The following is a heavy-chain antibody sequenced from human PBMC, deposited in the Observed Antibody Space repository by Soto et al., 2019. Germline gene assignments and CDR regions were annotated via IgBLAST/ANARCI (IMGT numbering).Heavy chain of an antibody. Sequence: SVKVSCKASGGTFSSYAISWVRQAPGQGLEWMGGIIPIFGTANYAQKFQGRVTITADKSTSTAYMELSSLRSEDTAVYYCARARRGYSYENWFDPWGQGTLVTVSS. CDR3: ARARRGYSYENWFDP. CDR2: IIPIFGTA. J-gene: IGHJ5*02. V-gene: IGHV1-69*06. D-gene: IGHD5-18*01. CDR1: GGTFSSYA.